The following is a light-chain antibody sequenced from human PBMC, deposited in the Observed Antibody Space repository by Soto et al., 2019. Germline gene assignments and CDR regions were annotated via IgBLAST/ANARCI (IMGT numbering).Light chain of an antibody. CDR2: DVY. Sequence: QSALTQPASVSASPGQSITISCTGTRGDIGGYNYVSWYQQHPGKAPKLMIYDVYHRPSGVSNRFSASKSGNTASLTISGLQAEDVADYYCPSSTICPTPVFGTAPNVTVL. V-gene: IGLV2-14*03. J-gene: IGLJ1*01. CDR1: RGDIGGYNY. CDR3: PSSTICPTPV.